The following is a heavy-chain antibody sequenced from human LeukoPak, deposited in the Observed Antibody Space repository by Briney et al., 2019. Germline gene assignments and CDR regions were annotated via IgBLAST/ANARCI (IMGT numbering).Heavy chain of an antibody. CDR3: AKAIHGRTWYYYYAMDV. J-gene: IGHJ6*02. CDR2: ISWNSGSI. Sequence: GRSLRLSCAASGFTFDDYAMHWVRQAPGKGLEWVSGISWNSGSIGYADSVKGRFTISRDNAKNSLYLQMNGLRAEDTALYYCAKAIHGRTWYYYYAMDVWGQGTTVTVSS. V-gene: IGHV3-9*01. D-gene: IGHD1-26*01. CDR1: GFTFDDYA.